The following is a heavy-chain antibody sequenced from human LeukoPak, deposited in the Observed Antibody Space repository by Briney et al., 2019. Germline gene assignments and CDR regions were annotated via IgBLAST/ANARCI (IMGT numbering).Heavy chain of an antibody. CDR3: ALTTVTTGEFDY. Sequence: PSETLSLTCAVSGYSISSGYYWGWIRQPPGKGLEWIGSIYHSGSTYYNPSLKSRVTISVDTSKNQFSLKLSSVTAADTAVYYCALTTVTTGEFDYWGQGTPVTVSS. D-gene: IGHD4-17*01. V-gene: IGHV4-38-2*01. J-gene: IGHJ4*02. CDR1: GYSISSGYY. CDR2: IYHSGST.